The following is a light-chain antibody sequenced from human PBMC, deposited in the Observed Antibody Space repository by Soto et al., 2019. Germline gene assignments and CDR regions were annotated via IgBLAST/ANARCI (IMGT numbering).Light chain of an antibody. V-gene: IGLV2-8*01. Sequence: QSALTQPPSASGSPGQSVTISCTGTSSDVGRYNYVSWYQQHPGKAPNLIIYEVSNRPSGVPDRFSGSKSGNTASLTVSGLQPVDEADYYCSSYAGSINFGVFGPGTKLTVL. J-gene: IGLJ1*01. CDR3: SSYAGSINFGV. CDR2: EVS. CDR1: SSDVGRYNY.